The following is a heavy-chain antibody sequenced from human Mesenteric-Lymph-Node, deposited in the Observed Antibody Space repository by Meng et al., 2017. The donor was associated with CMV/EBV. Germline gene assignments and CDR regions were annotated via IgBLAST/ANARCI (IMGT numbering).Heavy chain of an antibody. CDR2: VGSGDTPT. V-gene: IGHV3-23*01. CDR3: AKSIVVVSTAKHDC. Sequence: ASVFTFSTYAMTWLRQAPGKGLEWVSTVGSGDTPTYYADSVRGQFTVSRDNFKNTLYLQMNSLRADDTAMYFCAKSIVVVSTAKHDCWGQGTLVTVSS. J-gene: IGHJ4*02. D-gene: IGHD2-2*01. CDR1: VFTFSTYA.